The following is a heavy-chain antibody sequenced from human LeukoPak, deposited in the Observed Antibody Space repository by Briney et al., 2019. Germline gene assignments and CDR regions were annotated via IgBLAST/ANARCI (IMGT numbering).Heavy chain of an antibody. CDR1: GFTFSSYW. D-gene: IGHD6-13*01. J-gene: IGHJ4*02. CDR2: IKQDGSEK. CDR3: ARDWGSSSWYYFDY. V-gene: IGHV3-7*01. Sequence: GGSLRLSCAVSGFTFSSYWMSWVRQAPGKGLEWMANIKQDGSEKYYVDSVKGRFTISRDNAKNSLYLQMNSLRAEDTAVYYCARDWGSSSWYYFDYWGQGTLVTVSS.